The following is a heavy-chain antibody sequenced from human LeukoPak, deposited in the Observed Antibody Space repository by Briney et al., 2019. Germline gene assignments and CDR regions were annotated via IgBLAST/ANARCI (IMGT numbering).Heavy chain of an antibody. Sequence: ASVKVSCKASGYTFTGYYMHWVRQAPGQGLEWMGWINPNSGGTNYAQKFQGRVTMTRDTSISTAYMELSRLRSDDTAVYYCARVRHGSGRNYYYMDVWGKGTTVTISS. CDR1: GYTFTGYY. J-gene: IGHJ6*03. CDR3: ARVRHGSGRNYYYMDV. CDR2: INPNSGGT. V-gene: IGHV1-2*02. D-gene: IGHD3-10*01.